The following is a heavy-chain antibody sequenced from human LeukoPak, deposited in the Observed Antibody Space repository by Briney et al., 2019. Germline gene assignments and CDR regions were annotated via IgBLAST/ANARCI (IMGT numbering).Heavy chain of an antibody. CDR2: IYPGDSDT. CDR3: AREGVAVATARRGAFDI. Sequence: GESLKISCKGSGYSFTSYWIGWVRQMPGKGLEWMGIIYPGDSDTRYSPSFQGQVTISADKSISTAYLQWSSLKASDTAMYYCAREGVAVATARRGAFDIWGQGTMVTVSS. J-gene: IGHJ3*02. D-gene: IGHD6-19*01. CDR1: GYSFTSYW. V-gene: IGHV5-51*01.